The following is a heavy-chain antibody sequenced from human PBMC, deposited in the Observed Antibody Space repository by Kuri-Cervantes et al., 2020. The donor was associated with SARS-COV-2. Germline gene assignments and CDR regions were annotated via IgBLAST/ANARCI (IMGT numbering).Heavy chain of an antibody. D-gene: IGHD3-3*01. CDR1: GYTFTSYG. CDR3: ATRSYYDFWSGYLYTLNLDAFDI. CDR2: ISAYNGNT. V-gene: IGHV1-18*01. Sequence: ASVKVSCKASGYTFTSYGISWVRQAPGQGLEWMGWISAYNGNTNYAQKLQGRVTMTTDTSTSTAYMELRSLRSDDTAVYYCATRSYYDFWSGYLYTLNLDAFDIWGQGTMVTVSS. J-gene: IGHJ3*02.